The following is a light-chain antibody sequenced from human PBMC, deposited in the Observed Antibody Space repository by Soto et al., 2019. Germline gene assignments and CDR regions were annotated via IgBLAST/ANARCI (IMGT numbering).Light chain of an antibody. J-gene: IGLJ2*01. CDR2: DVR. CDR1: SSDVGGYNF. V-gene: IGLV2-14*01. Sequence: QSVLTQPASVSGSPGQSITISCTGTSSDVGGYNFVSWYQQHPGKAPKLMIFDVRYRPSGVSYRFSGSKSGNTASLTISGLQAEDEADYYCSSYTTNNIVVFGGGTKLTVL. CDR3: SSYTTNNIVV.